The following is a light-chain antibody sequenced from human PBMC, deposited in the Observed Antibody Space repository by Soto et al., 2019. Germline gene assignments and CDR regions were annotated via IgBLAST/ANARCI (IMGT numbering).Light chain of an antibody. Sequence: VMKQSPATLSLSPGERAPLSCRASQSVASNLAWYQQKPGQAPRLLIYGASTRATGIPVRFSGSGSGTEFTLTISSLQSEDFGVYYCQQYNNWPRTFAQGTKVDIK. V-gene: IGKV3-15*01. CDR2: GAS. J-gene: IGKJ1*01. CDR3: QQYNNWPRT. CDR1: QSVASN.